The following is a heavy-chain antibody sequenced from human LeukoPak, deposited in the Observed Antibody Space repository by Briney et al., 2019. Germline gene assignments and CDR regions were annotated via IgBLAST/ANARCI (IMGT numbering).Heavy chain of an antibody. Sequence: SETLSLTCTVSGVSISSGGYYWSWIRQHPGKGLEWIGYIYYSGSTYYNPSLKSRVTISVDTSKNQFSLKLSSVTAADTAVYYCARDSTTGTIQHWGQGTLVTVSS. V-gene: IGHV4-31*03. CDR1: GVSISSGGYY. CDR2: IYYSGST. D-gene: IGHD4-17*01. CDR3: ARDSTTGTIQH. J-gene: IGHJ1*01.